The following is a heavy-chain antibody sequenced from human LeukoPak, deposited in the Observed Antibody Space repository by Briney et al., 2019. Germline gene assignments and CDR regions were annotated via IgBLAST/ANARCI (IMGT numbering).Heavy chain of an antibody. Sequence: ASEKVSCKASGYTFTSYYMHWVRQAPGQGLEWMGIINPSGGSTSYAQKFQGRVTMTRDTSISTAYMELSRLRSDDTAVYYCARAGYCSGGSCLRNWFDPWGQGTLVTVSP. J-gene: IGHJ5*02. CDR3: ARAGYCSGGSCLRNWFDP. D-gene: IGHD2-15*01. V-gene: IGHV1-46*01. CDR1: GYTFTSYY. CDR2: INPSGGST.